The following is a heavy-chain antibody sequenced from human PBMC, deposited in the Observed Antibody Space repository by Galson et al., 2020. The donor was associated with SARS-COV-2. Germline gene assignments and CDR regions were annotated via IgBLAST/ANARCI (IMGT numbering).Heavy chain of an antibody. J-gene: IGHJ6*02. V-gene: IGHV3-66*02. CDR2: IYRGGNT. Sequence: GGSLRLSCEVSGLIVSSSYMSWVRQAPGKGLAWVPIIYRGGNTYYADSVKGRFTISRDNSKTTLYLQMNSLRPEDTAVYFCARRMTSSWGMDVWGQGTTVTVYS. CDR1: GLIVSSSY. D-gene: IGHD6-6*01. CDR3: ARRMTSSWGMDV.